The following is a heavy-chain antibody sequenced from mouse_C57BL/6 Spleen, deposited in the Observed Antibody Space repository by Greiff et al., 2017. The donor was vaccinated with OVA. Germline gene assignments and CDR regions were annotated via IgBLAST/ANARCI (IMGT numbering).Heavy chain of an antibody. D-gene: IGHD3-2*02. Sequence: QVQLQQSGPELVKPGASVKLSCKASGYAFRSSWMNWVKQRPGKGLEWIGRIYPGDGDTNYNGKFKGKATLTADKSSSTAYMQLSSLTSEDSAVYFCARDSSGYVHFDVWGTGTTVTVSS. CDR3: ARDSSGYVHFDV. CDR2: IYPGDGDT. V-gene: IGHV1-82*01. J-gene: IGHJ1*03. CDR1: GYAFRSSW.